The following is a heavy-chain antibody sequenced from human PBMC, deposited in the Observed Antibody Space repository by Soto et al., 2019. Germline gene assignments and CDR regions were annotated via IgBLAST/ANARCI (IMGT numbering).Heavy chain of an antibody. Sequence: QVQLQESGPGLVKPSETLSLTCSISGGSISDYQWNWIRQPPGKGLEWIGYIYYSGRTNYNPSLKSRLTISRDTATRQCSLRLRSVPAADTAVYYCARMRGLGEISPYLDYWGQGALFTVSS. CDR1: GGSISDYQ. D-gene: IGHD3-16*01. CDR3: ARMRGLGEISPYLDY. J-gene: IGHJ4*02. CDR2: IYYSGRT. V-gene: IGHV4-59*01.